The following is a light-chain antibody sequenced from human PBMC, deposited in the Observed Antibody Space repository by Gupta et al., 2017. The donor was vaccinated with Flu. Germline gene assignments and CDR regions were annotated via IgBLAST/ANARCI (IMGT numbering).Light chain of an antibody. CDR1: QSAGST. CDR2: GAS. J-gene: IGKJ1*01. CDR3: QQDYNWPRT. V-gene: IGKV3-15*01. Sequence: PATLSVSPGERATLSCRASQSAGSTLAWYQHKPGQAPRLLIYGASTRATGIPARFSGSGSGTEFTLTISSLQSEDFAIYYCQQDYNWPRTFGQGTKVEIK.